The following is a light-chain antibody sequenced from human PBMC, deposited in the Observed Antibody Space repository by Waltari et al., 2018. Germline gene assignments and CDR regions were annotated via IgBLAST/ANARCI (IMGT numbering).Light chain of an antibody. CDR2: DVS. CDR3: SSQSSDNIVL. V-gene: IGLV2-14*03. J-gene: IGLJ3*02. CDR1: SSYVGNYNS. Sequence: QSALTQPASVSGSPGQSITISCTGTSSYVGNYNSVSWYQDHPGQGPKVIIYDVSDRPSGVSARFSGSKSGNTASLTISGLQAEDEADYYCSSQSSDNIVLFGGGTRVTVL.